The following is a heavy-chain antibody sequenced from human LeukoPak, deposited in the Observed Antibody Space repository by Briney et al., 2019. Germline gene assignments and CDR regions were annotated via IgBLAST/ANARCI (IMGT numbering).Heavy chain of an antibody. CDR3: ARDRLTTVTTFHFDY. J-gene: IGHJ4*02. D-gene: IGHD4-17*01. CDR1: GFTFNTYA. CDR2: IWSDSTNK. Sequence: GGSLRLSCAASGFTFNTYAMHWVRQAPGKGLEWVAVIWSDSTNKYYADSVRGRFTISRDNSKNTLYLQMSSLRAEDTAMYYCARDRLTTVTTFHFDYWGQGTLVTVSS. V-gene: IGHV3-33*01.